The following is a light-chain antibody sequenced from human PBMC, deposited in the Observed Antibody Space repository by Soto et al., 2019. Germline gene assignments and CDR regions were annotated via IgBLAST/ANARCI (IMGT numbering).Light chain of an antibody. CDR3: MHGTPKA. J-gene: IGKJ1*01. V-gene: IGKV2-30*01. CDR1: QSLVYSDGNTY. CDR2: KVS. Sequence: DVVMTQSPLSLPVTLGQPASISCRSSQSLVYSDGNTYLNWFQQRPGQSPRRLIYKVSNRDSGVPERFSGSGSGTDFTLKISRVEAEDVGVYYCMHGTPKAFGQGTKVEIK.